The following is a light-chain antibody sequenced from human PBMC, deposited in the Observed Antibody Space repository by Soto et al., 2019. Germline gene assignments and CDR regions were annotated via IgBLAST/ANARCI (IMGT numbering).Light chain of an antibody. Sequence: QSALTQPASVSGSPGQSITISCTGTSSDVGGYNYVSWYQQHPGKAPKLMIYDVSSRPSGVSNRFSGSKSGNTASLTISGLQAEDGADYYCNSYTSRSTYVFGTGTKLTVL. J-gene: IGLJ1*01. CDR3: NSYTSRSTYV. CDR1: SSDVGGYNY. CDR2: DVS. V-gene: IGLV2-14*03.